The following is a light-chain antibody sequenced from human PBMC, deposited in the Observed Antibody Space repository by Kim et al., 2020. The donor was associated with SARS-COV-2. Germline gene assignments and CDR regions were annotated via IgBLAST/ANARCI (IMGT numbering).Light chain of an antibody. CDR1: QSLLHSNRYKY. Sequence: IVMTQSPLTLSVTPGEPASITCRSSQSLLHSNRYKYVDWYLQRPGQSPQLLIYLGSNRASGVPSRFSGSATGTDLTLTISRVEADDVGVYYCMQDLQTPYSFCPWTKLEI. CDR2: LGS. V-gene: IGKV2-28*01. CDR3: MQDLQTPYS. J-gene: IGKJ2*01.